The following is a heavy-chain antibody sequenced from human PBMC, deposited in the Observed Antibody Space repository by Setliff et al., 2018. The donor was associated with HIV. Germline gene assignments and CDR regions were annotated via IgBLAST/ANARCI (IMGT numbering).Heavy chain of an antibody. CDR1: GASISSGGYY. J-gene: IGHJ4*02. Sequence: PSETLFLTCTVSGASISSGGYYWSWIRQHPGKGLEWIGYIYYSGSTYYNPSLKSRVSMSVDTSENQFSLKLGSVTAADTAVYYCAREKTPLVRGVIIFQIFDYWGQGKLVTVSS. V-gene: IGHV4-31*03. CDR2: IYYSGST. D-gene: IGHD3-10*01. CDR3: AREKTPLVRGVIIFQIFDY.